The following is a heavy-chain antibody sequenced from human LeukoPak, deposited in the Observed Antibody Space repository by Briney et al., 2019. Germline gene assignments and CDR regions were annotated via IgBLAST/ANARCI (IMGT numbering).Heavy chain of an antibody. Sequence: GGSLRLSCAASGFAFSTYWVNWIRQAHGKGLEWVANIKQDGSEKYYMDSVKGRLTIPRDNDKNLLYLQMSSVRVEDTAVYYCAKPITITGATDGFDIWGQGAKVIVSS. CDR3: AKPITITGATDGFDI. D-gene: IGHD5-12*01. J-gene: IGHJ3*02. CDR1: GFAFSTYW. V-gene: IGHV3-7*01. CDR2: IKQDGSEK.